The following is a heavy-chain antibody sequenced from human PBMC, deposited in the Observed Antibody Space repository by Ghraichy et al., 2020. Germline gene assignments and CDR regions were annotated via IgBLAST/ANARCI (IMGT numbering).Heavy chain of an antibody. V-gene: IGHV4-34*01. Sequence: SETLSLPSALHGGPFSGNYWIRYRKPQGKGLERIGEINHSGSTNYNQSLKSRVTISLDTSKNQFSLKLSAVTAPDTSVYYCARGGYYDFWSGYNHYYYYMHVRGQRTTPTVSS. D-gene: IGHD3-3*01. CDR2: INHSGST. J-gene: IGHJ6*03. CDR3: ARGGYYDFWSGYNHYYYYMHV. CDR1: GGPFSGNY.